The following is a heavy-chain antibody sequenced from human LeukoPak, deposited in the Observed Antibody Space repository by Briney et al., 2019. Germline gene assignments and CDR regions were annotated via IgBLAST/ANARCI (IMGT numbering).Heavy chain of an antibody. CDR1: GFTFSSYE. V-gene: IGHV3-48*03. CDR3: ARSYGSGSYGMDV. Sequence: GGSLRLSCAASGFTFSSYEMNWVRQAPGKGLERVSYINSSGTTIYYADSVKGRFTISRDNAKNSLYLQMNSLRAEDTAVYYCARSYGSGSYGMDVWGKGTTVTVSS. D-gene: IGHD3-10*01. CDR2: INSSGTTI. J-gene: IGHJ6*04.